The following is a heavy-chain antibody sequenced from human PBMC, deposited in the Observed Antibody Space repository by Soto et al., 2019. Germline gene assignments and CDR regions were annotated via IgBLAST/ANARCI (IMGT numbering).Heavy chain of an antibody. J-gene: IGHJ6*03. D-gene: IGHD3-3*01. Sequence: ASVKVSCKASGYTFTSYGISWVRQAPGQGLEWMGWISAYNGNTNYAQKLQGRVTMTTDTSTSTAYMELRSLRSDDTAVYYCARVITIFGVVTNYYYMDVWGKGTTVTVSS. CDR3: ARVITIFGVVTNYYYMDV. CDR2: ISAYNGNT. CDR1: GYTFTSYG. V-gene: IGHV1-18*01.